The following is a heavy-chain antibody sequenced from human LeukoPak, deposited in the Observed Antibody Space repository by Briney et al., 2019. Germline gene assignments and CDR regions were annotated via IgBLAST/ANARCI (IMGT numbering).Heavy chain of an antibody. CDR1: GGSFNSSSYY. J-gene: IGHJ6*02. CDR3: ARDAGHQLSRRNYYAMDV. Sequence: KASETLSLTCTVSGGSFNSSSYYWGWVRQPPGKALAWLGSMYYRGSTYYNPSLKSRVTISVDTSKNQFSLKLSSVTAADTAVYYCARDAGHQLSRRNYYAMDVWGQGTTVTVSS. CDR2: MYYRGST. D-gene: IGHD1-1*01. V-gene: IGHV4-39*07.